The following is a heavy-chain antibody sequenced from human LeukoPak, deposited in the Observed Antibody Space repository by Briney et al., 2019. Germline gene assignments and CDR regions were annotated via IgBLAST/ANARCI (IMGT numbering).Heavy chain of an antibody. D-gene: IGHD6-19*01. CDR1: GYTFTSYG. CDR3: ARTLRIAVAGRDALPYYYYYMDV. V-gene: IGHV1-18*01. CDR2: ISIYNGNT. J-gene: IGHJ6*03. Sequence: ASVKVSCKASGYTFTSYGINWVRQAPGQGLEWMGWISIYNGNTNYAQNLQGRVTMTTDATTSTAYMELRSLRSDDTAVYYCARTLRIAVAGRDALPYYYYYMDVWGKGTTVTVSS.